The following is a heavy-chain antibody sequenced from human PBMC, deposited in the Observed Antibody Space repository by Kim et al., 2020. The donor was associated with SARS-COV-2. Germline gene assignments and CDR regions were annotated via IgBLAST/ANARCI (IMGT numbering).Heavy chain of an antibody. CDR3: ARDIIYLGSGYVV. J-gene: IGHJ6*04. Sequence: GGSLRLSCAASGFTFSSYAMHWVRQAPGKGLEWVAVISYDGSNKYYADSVKGRFTISRDNSKNTLYLQMNSLRAEDTAVYYCARDIIYLGSGYVVWGKGTTVTVSS. CDR1: GFTFSSYA. CDR2: ISYDGSNK. V-gene: IGHV3-30-3*01. D-gene: IGHD3-10*01.